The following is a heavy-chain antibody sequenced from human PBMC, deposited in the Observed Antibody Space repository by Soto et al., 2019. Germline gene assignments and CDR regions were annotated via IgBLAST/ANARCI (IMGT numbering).Heavy chain of an antibody. CDR3: ARRDSSLADWFDP. V-gene: IGHV4-39*01. CDR2: IYYSGST. D-gene: IGHD6-19*01. Sequence: PSETLSLTCTVSGGSISSGSYYWGWIRQPPGKGLEWIGSIYYSGSTYYNPSLKSRVTISVDTSKNQFSLKLSSVTAADTAVYYCARRDSSLADWFDPRGKGTLVTVSS. CDR1: GGSISSGSYY. J-gene: IGHJ5*02.